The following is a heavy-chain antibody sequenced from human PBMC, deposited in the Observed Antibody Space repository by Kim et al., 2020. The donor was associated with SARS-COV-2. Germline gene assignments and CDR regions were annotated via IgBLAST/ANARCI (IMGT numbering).Heavy chain of an antibody. V-gene: IGHV3-21*01. Sequence: GGSLRLSCAASGFTFSSYSMNWVRQAPGKGLEWVSSISSSSSYIYYADSVKGRFTISRDNAKNSLYLQMNSLRAEDTAVYYCARDRYLTIFGVATEPYYFAYWGQATLVTVSS. CDR3: ARDRYLTIFGVATEPYYFAY. D-gene: IGHD3-3*01. CDR1: GFTFSSYS. J-gene: IGHJ4*02. CDR2: ISSSSSYI.